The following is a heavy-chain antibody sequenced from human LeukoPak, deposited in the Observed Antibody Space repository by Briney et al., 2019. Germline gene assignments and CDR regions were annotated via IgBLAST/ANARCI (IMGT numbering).Heavy chain of an antibody. CDR1: GGSFSGYY. Sequence: SETLSLTCAVYGGSFSGYYWSWIRQPPGKGLKRIGEINHSGSTNYNPSLKSRVTISVDTSKNQFSLKLSSVTAADTAVYYCASLPDIAAAGTDAFDIWGQGTMVTVSS. V-gene: IGHV4-34*01. J-gene: IGHJ3*02. D-gene: IGHD6-13*01. CDR2: INHSGST. CDR3: ASLPDIAAAGTDAFDI.